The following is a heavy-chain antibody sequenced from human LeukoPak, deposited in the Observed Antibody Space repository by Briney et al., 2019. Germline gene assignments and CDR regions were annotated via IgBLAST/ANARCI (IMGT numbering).Heavy chain of an antibody. Sequence: GASVKVSCKASGYTFTGYYMHWVRQAPGQGLEWMGWINPNSGGTNYAQKFQGRVTMTRDTSISTAYMELSRLRSDDTAVYYCGSGRDYYDSSGYPTWGQGTLVTVSS. CDR3: GSGRDYYDSSGYPT. CDR2: INPNSGGT. D-gene: IGHD3-22*01. J-gene: IGHJ5*02. V-gene: IGHV1-2*02. CDR1: GYTFTGYY.